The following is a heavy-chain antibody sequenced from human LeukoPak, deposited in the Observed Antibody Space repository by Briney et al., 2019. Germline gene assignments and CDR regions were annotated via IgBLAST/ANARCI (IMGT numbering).Heavy chain of an antibody. Sequence: GGSLRLSCAASGFTFSSYAMSWVRQAPGKGLEWVSAISGSGGSTYYADSVKGRFTISRDNSKNTLYLQMNSLRAEDTDVYYCAKRHSSSWYSISSTFDYWGQGTLVTVSS. CDR1: GFTFSSYA. CDR2: ISGSGGST. V-gene: IGHV3-23*01. CDR3: AKRHSSSWYSISSTFDY. J-gene: IGHJ4*02. D-gene: IGHD6-13*01.